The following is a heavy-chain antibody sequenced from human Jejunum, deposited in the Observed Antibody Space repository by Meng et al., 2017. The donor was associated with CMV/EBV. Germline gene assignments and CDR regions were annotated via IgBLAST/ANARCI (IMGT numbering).Heavy chain of an antibody. CDR3: TQTSGRNCRSGSCYSFDY. J-gene: IGHJ4*02. Sequence: TGYYMHWVRQAPGQGLEWMGWINPDTGSVTNSAQKFQGRVTVTSDTSMSTAYMELSSLRSDDTAVYYCTQTSGRNCRSGSCYSFDYWGQGTRVTVSS. CDR2: INPDTGSVT. D-gene: IGHD2-15*01. V-gene: IGHV1-2*02. CDR1: TGYY.